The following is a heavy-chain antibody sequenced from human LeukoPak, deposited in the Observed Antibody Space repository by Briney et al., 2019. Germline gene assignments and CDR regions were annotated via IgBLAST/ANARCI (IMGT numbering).Heavy chain of an antibody. Sequence: GGSLRLSCAASGFTFSSYAMHWVRQAPGKGLEWVAVITYDGSSENYADSVKGRFTISRDNSKNTLYLQMNSLRAEDTAVHYCAREAGRGYFDYWGQGTLVTVSS. CDR1: GFTFSSYA. J-gene: IGHJ4*02. V-gene: IGHV3-30-3*01. CDR2: ITYDGSSE. CDR3: AREAGRGYFDY. D-gene: IGHD6-19*01.